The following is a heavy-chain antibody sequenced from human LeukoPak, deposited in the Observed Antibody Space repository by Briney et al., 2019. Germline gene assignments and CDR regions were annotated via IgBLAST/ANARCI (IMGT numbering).Heavy chain of an antibody. CDR1: GGSFSGYY. CDR3: ARGKKKDSGYNYGYTSAFDY. V-gene: IGHV4-34*01. Sequence: PSETLSLTCAVYGGSFSGYYWSWIRQPPGKGLEWIGEINHSGSTNYNPSLKSRVTISVDTSKNQFSLKLSSVTAADTAVYYCARGKKKDSGYNYGYTSAFDYWGQGTLVTVSS. D-gene: IGHD5-18*01. J-gene: IGHJ4*02. CDR2: INHSGST.